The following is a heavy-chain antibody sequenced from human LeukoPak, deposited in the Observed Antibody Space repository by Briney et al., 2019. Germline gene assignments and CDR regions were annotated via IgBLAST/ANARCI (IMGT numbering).Heavy chain of an antibody. D-gene: IGHD6-6*01. Sequence: PSETLSLTCTLSGGSISSGAYYWSWIRQHPGKGLEWIGYIYYSGSTNYNPSLKSRVTISVDTSKNQFSLKLSSVTAADTAVYYCARDTLEYSSSSVWFDPWGQGTLVTVSS. CDR2: IYYSGST. CDR3: ARDTLEYSSSSVWFDP. CDR1: GGSISSGAYY. V-gene: IGHV4-61*08. J-gene: IGHJ5*02.